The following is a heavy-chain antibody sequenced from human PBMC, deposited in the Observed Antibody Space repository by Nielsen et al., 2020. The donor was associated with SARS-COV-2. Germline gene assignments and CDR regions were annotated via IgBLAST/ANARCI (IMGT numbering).Heavy chain of an antibody. V-gene: IGHV4-39*01. CDR1: GGSISSGGYY. CDR3: ARLGSGWFDY. J-gene: IGHJ4*02. CDR2: IYYSGST. Sequence: SETLSLTCTVSGGSISSGGYYWSWIRQPPGKGLEWIGSIYYSGSTYYNPSLKSRVTISVDTSKNQFSLKLSSVTAADTAVYYCARLGSGWFDYWGQGTLVTVSS. D-gene: IGHD6-19*01.